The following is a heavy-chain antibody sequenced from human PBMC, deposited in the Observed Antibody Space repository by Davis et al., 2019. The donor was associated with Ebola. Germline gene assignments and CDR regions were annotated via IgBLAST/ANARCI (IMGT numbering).Heavy chain of an antibody. Sequence: ASVKVSCKASGYTFTGSYMHWVRQAPGHGPEWMGWINPNSGGTNYAQKFQGRVTMTRDTSISTAYMELSRLRSDDTAVYYCARNWDLYCSSTSCYRGGFDYWGQGTLVTVSS. CDR2: INPNSGGT. CDR1: GYTFTGSY. CDR3: ARNWDLYCSSTSCYRGGFDY. D-gene: IGHD2-2*02. J-gene: IGHJ4*02. V-gene: IGHV1-2*02.